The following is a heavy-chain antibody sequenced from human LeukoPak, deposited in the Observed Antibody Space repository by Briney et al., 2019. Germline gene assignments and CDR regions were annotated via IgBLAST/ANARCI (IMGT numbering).Heavy chain of an antibody. D-gene: IGHD1-1*01. CDR2: INHRGDT. Sequence: SETPSLTCAVYGGSFSSYYWSWIRQSPGKGLEWIAEINHRGDTNYNPSVKSRVTISVDTSKNQFSLKVTSLTAADTAVYYCARGPTISETGYFDYWGQGTLVTVSS. J-gene: IGHJ4*03. CDR1: GGSFSSYY. V-gene: IGHV4-34*01. CDR3: ARGPTISETGYFDY.